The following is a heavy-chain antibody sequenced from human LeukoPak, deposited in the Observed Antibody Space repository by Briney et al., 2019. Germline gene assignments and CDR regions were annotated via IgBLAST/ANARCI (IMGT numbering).Heavy chain of an antibody. J-gene: IGHJ4*02. D-gene: IGHD1-26*01. CDR2: IYSGGST. CDR1: GFTVSSNY. CDR3: ARDMVGAISTADY. Sequence: GSLRLSCAASGFTVSSNYMSWVRQAPGKGLEWVSVIYSGGSTYYADSVKGRFTISRDNSKNTLYLQMNSLRAEDTAVYYCARDMVGAISTADYWGQGTLVTVSS. V-gene: IGHV3-66*01.